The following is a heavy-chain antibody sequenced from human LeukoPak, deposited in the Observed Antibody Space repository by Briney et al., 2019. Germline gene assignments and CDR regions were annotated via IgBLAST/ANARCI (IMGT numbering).Heavy chain of an antibody. CDR2: ISYDGSNK. V-gene: IGHV3-30*03. Sequence: PGGSLRLSCAASGFTFSSYGMHWVRQAPGRGLEWVAVISYDGSNKYYADSVKGRFTISRDNSKNTLYLQMNSLRAEDTAVYYCACTGTIDYWGQGTLVTVSS. CDR3: ACTGTIDY. CDR1: GFTFSSYG. J-gene: IGHJ4*02. D-gene: IGHD1-14*01.